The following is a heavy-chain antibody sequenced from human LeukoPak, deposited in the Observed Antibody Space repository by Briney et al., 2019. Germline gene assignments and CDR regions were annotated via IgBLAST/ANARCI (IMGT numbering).Heavy chain of an antibody. J-gene: IGHJ3*02. Sequence: SETLSLTCTVSGGSISSSSYYWGWIRQPPGKGLEWIGSIYYSGSTYYNPSLKSRVTISVDTSKNQFSLKLSSVTTADTALYYCARDSPVPKIWGQGTMVTVSS. CDR2: IYYSGST. V-gene: IGHV4-39*07. CDR3: ARDSPVPKI. CDR1: GGSISSSSYY.